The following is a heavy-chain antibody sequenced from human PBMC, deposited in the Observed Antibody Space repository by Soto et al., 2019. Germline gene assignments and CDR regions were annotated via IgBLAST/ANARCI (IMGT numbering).Heavy chain of an antibody. J-gene: IGHJ4*02. D-gene: IGHD4-4*01. V-gene: IGHV1-18*01. CDR2: VSAYTGNT. CDR1: GYTFTSYG. CDR3: ARDGTMTTVTNFDY. Sequence: ASVKVSCKASGYTFTSYGISWVRQAPGQGLEWMGWVSAYTGNTYYEQSLQGRVTMTTDTFTSTAYMELRSLRSEDTAVYYCARDGTMTTVTNFDYWGQGTLVTVSS.